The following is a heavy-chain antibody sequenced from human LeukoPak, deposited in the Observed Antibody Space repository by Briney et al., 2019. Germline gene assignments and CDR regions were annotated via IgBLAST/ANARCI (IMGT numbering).Heavy chain of an antibody. Sequence: PSDTLSLTCTVSGGSLSSYYWTWIRQPPGKGLEWMGYINSRGLTRGSTNYNPSLKSRVTISVDTSKNQFSLKLSSVTAADTAVYYCARDQEYSGSYYRYFDYWGQGTLVTVSS. D-gene: IGHD1-26*01. CDR2: INSRGLTRGST. CDR1: GGSLSSYY. CDR3: ARDQEYSGSYYRYFDY. J-gene: IGHJ4*02. V-gene: IGHV4-59*01.